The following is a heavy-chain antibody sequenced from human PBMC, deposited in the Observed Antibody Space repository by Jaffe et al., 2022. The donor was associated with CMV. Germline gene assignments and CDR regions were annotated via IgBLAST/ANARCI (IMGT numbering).Heavy chain of an antibody. V-gene: IGHV1-24*01. Sequence: QVQLVQSGAEVKKPGASVKVSCKVSGYTLTELSMHWVRQAPGKGLEWMGGFDPEDGETIYAQKFQGRVTMTEDTSTDTAYMELSSLRSEDTAVYYCATGTPPNSSGWHRTRAWFDPWGQGTLVTVSS. CDR1: GYTLTELS. J-gene: IGHJ5*02. CDR2: FDPEDGET. D-gene: IGHD6-19*01. CDR3: ATGTPPNSSGWHRTRAWFDP.